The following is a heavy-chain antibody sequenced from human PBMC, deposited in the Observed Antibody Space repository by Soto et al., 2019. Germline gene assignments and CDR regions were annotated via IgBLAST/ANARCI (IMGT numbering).Heavy chain of an antibody. V-gene: IGHV1-18*01. D-gene: IGHD3-22*01. CDR1: GYTFTSYC. Sequence: ASVKVSCKASGYTFTSYCISWVRQAPGQGLEWMGWISAYNGNTNYAQKLQGRVTMTTDTSTSTAYMELRSLRSDDTAVYYCASRRGDSSGYYYGAFDIWGQGTMVTVSS. CDR2: ISAYNGNT. CDR3: ASRRGDSSGYYYGAFDI. J-gene: IGHJ3*02.